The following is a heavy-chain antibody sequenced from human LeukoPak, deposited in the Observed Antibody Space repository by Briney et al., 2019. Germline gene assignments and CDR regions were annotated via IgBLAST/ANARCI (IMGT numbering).Heavy chain of an antibody. Sequence: ETLSHTCALHRGSFTGYYWCCIRQPPRKGLGWVGEINHRVGANYNPSLKSRFTISVDTSKNQFSLKLSSVTAADTAVYYCARGLRGELPGFFDYWGQGTLVTVSS. D-gene: IGHD1-26*01. V-gene: IGHV4-34*01. CDR1: RGSFTGYY. J-gene: IGHJ4*02. CDR2: INHRVGA. CDR3: ARGLRGELPGFFDY.